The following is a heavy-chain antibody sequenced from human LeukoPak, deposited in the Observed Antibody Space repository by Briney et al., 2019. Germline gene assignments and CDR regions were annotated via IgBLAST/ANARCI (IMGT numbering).Heavy chain of an antibody. J-gene: IGHJ4*02. V-gene: IGHV3-30*04. CDR1: GFTFSSYA. CDR3: FDY. Sequence: GGSLRLSCAASGFTFSSYAMHWVRQAPGKGLEWVAVISYDGSNKYYADSLKGRFTISRDNSKNTLYLQMNSLRAEDAALYYYFDYWGQGTLVTVSS. CDR2: ISYDGSNK.